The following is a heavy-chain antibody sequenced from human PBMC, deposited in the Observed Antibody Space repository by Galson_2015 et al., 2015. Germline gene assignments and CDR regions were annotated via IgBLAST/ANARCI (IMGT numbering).Heavy chain of an antibody. CDR1: GFTFSSYA. CDR2: ISYDGSNK. Sequence: SLRLSCAASGFTFSSYAMHWVRQAPGKGLEWVAVISYDGSNKYYADSVKGRFTISRDNSKNTLYLQMNSLRAEDTAVYYCARVFVREWYGSSPGYYYGMDVWGQGTTVTVSS. D-gene: IGHD3-10*01. V-gene: IGHV3-30-3*01. J-gene: IGHJ6*02. CDR3: ARVFVREWYGSSPGYYYGMDV.